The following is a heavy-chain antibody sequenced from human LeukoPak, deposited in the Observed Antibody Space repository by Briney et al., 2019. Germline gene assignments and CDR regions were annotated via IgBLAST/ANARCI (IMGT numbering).Heavy chain of an antibody. CDR3: ARVSGATITTYYGMDV. CDR2: IHYSGST. J-gene: IGHJ6*02. V-gene: IGHV4-59*01. D-gene: IGHD5-12*01. Sequence: SETLSLTCTVSGGSFSRYYWSWIRQPQGKGLEWIGNIHYSGSTNYNPSLKSRVTISIAASKTQFSLRLSSMTAVDTAVYYCARVSGATITTYYGMDVWGQGTTVTVS. CDR1: GGSFSRYY.